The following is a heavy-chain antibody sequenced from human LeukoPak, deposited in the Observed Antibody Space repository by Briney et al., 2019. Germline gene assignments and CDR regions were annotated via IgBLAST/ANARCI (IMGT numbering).Heavy chain of an antibody. CDR2: INPNSGGT. CDR3: ARDTEITRLYGDAFDI. J-gene: IGHJ3*02. Sequence: ASVKVSCKASGYTFTGYYMHWVRQAPGQGLEWMGWINPNSGGTNYAQKFQGRVTMTRDTSISTAYMELSRLRSDDTAVYYCARDTEITRLYGDAFDIWGQGTMVTVSS. CDR1: GYTFTGYY. V-gene: IGHV1-2*02. D-gene: IGHD4-11*01.